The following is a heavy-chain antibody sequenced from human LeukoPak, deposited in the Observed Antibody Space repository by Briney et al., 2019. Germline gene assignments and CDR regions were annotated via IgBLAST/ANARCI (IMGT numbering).Heavy chain of an antibody. J-gene: IGHJ1*01. Sequence: SETLSLTCAVYGGAFSGYYWSWIRQPPGKGLEWIGEINHSGSTNYNPSLKSRVTISVDTSKNQFSLKLSSVTAADTAVYYCARGEYSIRELQHWGQGTLVTVSS. CDR3: ARGEYSIRELQH. D-gene: IGHD6-6*01. CDR1: GGAFSGYY. CDR2: INHSGST. V-gene: IGHV4-34*01.